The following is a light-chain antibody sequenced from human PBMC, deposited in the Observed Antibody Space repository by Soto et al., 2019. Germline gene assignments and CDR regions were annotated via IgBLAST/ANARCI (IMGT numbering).Light chain of an antibody. J-gene: IGLJ1*01. V-gene: IGLV2-14*01. Sequence: QSVLTQPASVSGSPGQSITISCTGASSDVGDYNYVSWYQHHPGKAPKLLIYEVNNRPSGVSDRFSGSKSGNVASLTISWLQAEDEADYYCSSYTRSSTYVFXTRTKLTV. CDR3: SSYTRSSTYV. CDR1: SSDVGDYNY. CDR2: EVN.